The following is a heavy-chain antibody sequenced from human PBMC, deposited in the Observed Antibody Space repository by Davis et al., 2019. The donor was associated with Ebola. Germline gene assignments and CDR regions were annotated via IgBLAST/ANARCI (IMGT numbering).Heavy chain of an antibody. CDR3: ARGPIAVAGTYGAFFDY. V-gene: IGHV5-51*01. CDR1: GYSFTRFW. CDR2: IFPGDSDT. J-gene: IGHJ4*02. D-gene: IGHD6-19*01. Sequence: GESLKISCKASGYSFTRFWIAWVRQLPGKDLEWMGIIFPGDSDTRYSPSFQGQVIISADKSINTAYLQWSNLKASDTAMYYCARGPIAVAGTYGAFFDYWDQGTLGTVSS.